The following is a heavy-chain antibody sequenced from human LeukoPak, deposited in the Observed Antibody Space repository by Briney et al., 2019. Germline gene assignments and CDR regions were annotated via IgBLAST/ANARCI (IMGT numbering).Heavy chain of an antibody. D-gene: IGHD3-10*01. V-gene: IGHV4-59*08. CDR3: ARHGSGSYYYYYYGMDV. Sequence: PSETLSLTCTVSGGSISTYYWSWIRQPPGKVLEWIGYVYYSGSTNYNPSLKSRVTISVDTSKNQFSLKLSSVSAADTAVYYCARHGSGSYYYYYYGMDVWGQGTTVTVSS. CDR2: VYYSGST. J-gene: IGHJ6*02. CDR1: GGSISTYY.